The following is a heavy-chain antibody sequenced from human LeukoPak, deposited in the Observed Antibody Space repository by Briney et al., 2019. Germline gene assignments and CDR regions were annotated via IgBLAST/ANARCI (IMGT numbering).Heavy chain of an antibody. CDR3: AKDHIYYYGSGSPNWFDP. V-gene: IGHV3-9*01. CDR1: GFTFDDYA. CDR2: ISWNSGSI. D-gene: IGHD3-10*01. Sequence: GGSLRLSCAASGFTFDDYAMHWVRQAPGKGLEWVSGISWNSGSIGYADSVKGRFTISRDNAKNSLYLQMNSLRAEDTAVYYCAKDHIYYYGSGSPNWFDPWGQGTLVTVSS. J-gene: IGHJ5*02.